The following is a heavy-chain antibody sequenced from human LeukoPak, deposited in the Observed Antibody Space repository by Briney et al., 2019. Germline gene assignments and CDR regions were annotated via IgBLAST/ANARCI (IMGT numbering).Heavy chain of an antibody. J-gene: IGHJ6*02. V-gene: IGHV1-69*05. D-gene: IGHD3-9*01. CDR2: IIPIFGTA. Sequence: SVKVSCKASGGTFSSYAISWVRQAPGQGLEWMGGIIPIFGTANYAQKLQGRVTMTTDTSTSTAYMELRSLRSDDTAVYYCARDVIRYFDWLPNYYYGMDVWGQGTTVTVSS. CDR1: GGTFSSYA. CDR3: ARDVIRYFDWLPNYYYGMDV.